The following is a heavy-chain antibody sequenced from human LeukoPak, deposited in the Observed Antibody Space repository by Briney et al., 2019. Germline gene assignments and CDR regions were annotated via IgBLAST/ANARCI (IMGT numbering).Heavy chain of an antibody. V-gene: IGHV3-33*01. Sequence: GRSLRLSCAASGFTFSSYGMHWVRQAPGKGLEWVAVIWYDGSNKYYADSVKGRFTISRDNSKNTLYLQMNSLRAEDTAVYYCARAGSNSGIAVDYWGQGTLVTVSS. CDR3: ARAGSNSGIAVDY. CDR1: GFTFSSYG. CDR2: IWYDGSNK. D-gene: IGHD6-13*01. J-gene: IGHJ4*02.